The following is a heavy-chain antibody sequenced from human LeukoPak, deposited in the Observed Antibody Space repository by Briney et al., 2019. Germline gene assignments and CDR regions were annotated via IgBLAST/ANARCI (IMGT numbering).Heavy chain of an antibody. J-gene: IGHJ4*02. Sequence: SGTLSLTCTVSGGSISSSNYYWGWIRQPPGKGLERIGNIYYGGSTYYNPSLKSRVTMSVDTSKNQFSLKLSSVTAADTAVFYCARVAYSGYDYRGYFDYWGQGTLVTVSS. CDR3: ARVAYSGYDYRGYFDY. V-gene: IGHV4-39*07. D-gene: IGHD5-12*01. CDR1: GGSISSSNYY. CDR2: IYYGGST.